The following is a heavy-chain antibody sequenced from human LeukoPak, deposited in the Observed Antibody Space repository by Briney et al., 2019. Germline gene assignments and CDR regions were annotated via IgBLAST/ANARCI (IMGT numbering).Heavy chain of an antibody. CDR2: IYYSGST. CDR3: ARDKGPPAGRAFDI. CDR1: GGSISPYY. Sequence: SETLSLTCSLSGGSISPYYWSWIRQPPGKGLEWIGYIYYSGSTNYNPSRKSRVTISVDTSKNQFSLKLSSVTAADTAVYYCARDKGPPAGRAFDIWGQGTMVTVSS. V-gene: IGHV4-59*01. J-gene: IGHJ3*02. D-gene: IGHD6-25*01.